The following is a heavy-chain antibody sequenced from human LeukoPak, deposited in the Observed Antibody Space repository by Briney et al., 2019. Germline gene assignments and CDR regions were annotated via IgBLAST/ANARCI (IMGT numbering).Heavy chain of an antibody. D-gene: IGHD1-1*01. Sequence: SETLSLTCTVSGGSISSSSYYWAWIRQPPGKGLEWIGSLYYSGSTHYSPSLKSRVTMSVDTSKNQFSLNLSSVTAADTAVYYCARNDTRTVPPRAFDIWGQGTMVTVSS. CDR2: LYYSGST. J-gene: IGHJ3*02. CDR3: ARNDTRTVPPRAFDI. CDR1: GGSISSSSYY. V-gene: IGHV4-39*01.